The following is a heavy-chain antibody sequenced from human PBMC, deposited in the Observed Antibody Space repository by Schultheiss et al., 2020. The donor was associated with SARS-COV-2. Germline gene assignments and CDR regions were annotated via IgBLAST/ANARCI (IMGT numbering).Heavy chain of an antibody. CDR2: IYSGGST. J-gene: IGHJ4*02. CDR1: GFTVSSNY. V-gene: IGHV3-53*01. D-gene: IGHD1-26*01. Sequence: GGSLRLSCAASGFTVSSNYMSWVRQAPGKGLEWVSVIYSGGSTYYADSVKGRFTISRDNFKNTLYLQMNNLRAEDTALYYCAKDRGGSGSLTLGRVDLDCWGQGTLVTVSS. CDR3: AKDRGGSGSLTLGRVDLDC.